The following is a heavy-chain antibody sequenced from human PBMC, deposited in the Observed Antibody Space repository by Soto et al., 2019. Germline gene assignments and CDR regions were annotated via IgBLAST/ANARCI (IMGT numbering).Heavy chain of an antibody. CDR2: IYYRGNT. J-gene: IGHJ4*02. CDR1: CGSISSDDYY. Sequence: SDTLSLTCTVSCGSISSDDYYWNWIRQRPGKGLEWIGNIYYRGNTNYNPSLRSRVTISIDRSNDQFSLNLKSVTAADTAVYYCARERGGYGLFDSWGQGTLVTVSS. CDR3: ARERGGYGLFDS. D-gene: IGHD5-18*01. V-gene: IGHV4-30-4*02.